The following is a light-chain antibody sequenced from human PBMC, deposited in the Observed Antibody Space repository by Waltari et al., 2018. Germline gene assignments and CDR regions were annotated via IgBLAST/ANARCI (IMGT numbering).Light chain of an antibody. J-gene: IGKJ4*01. V-gene: IGKV4-1*01. CDR2: WAS. CDR1: QSVLYNSNNKNY. Sequence: DFVMTQSPDSLAVSLGERATINCKSSQSVLYNSNNKNYLAWYQQKPGQPPKLLIYWASTRESGVPDRFTGSGSGTDFSLTISGLQAEDGAVYYCQQYYTTPFTFGGGTKVQIK. CDR3: QQYYTTPFT.